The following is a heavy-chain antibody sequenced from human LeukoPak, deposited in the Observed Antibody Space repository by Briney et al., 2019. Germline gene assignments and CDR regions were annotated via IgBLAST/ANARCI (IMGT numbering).Heavy chain of an antibody. CDR2: ISYDGSNK. J-gene: IGHJ3*02. CDR1: GFTFSSYA. CDR3: AKGWVIYCSSTSCPGGAFDI. Sequence: GGSLRLSCAASGFTFSSYAMHWVRQAPGKGLEWVAVISYDGSNKYYADSVKGRFTISRDNSKNTLYLQMNSLRAEDTAVYYCAKGWVIYCSSTSCPGGAFDIWGQGTMVTVSS. V-gene: IGHV3-30-3*01. D-gene: IGHD2-2*01.